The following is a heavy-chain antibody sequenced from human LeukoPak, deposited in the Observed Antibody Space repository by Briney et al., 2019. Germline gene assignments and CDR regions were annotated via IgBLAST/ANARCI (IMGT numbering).Heavy chain of an antibody. J-gene: IGHJ4*02. D-gene: IGHD6-19*01. CDR3: ARGPFQQWLVHY. CDR2: IIPIFGTA. V-gene: IGHV1-69*05. Sequence: SVKVSCKASGGTFSSYAISWVRQAPGQGLEWMGRIIPIFGTANHAQKFQGRVTITTDESTSPAYMELSSLRSEDTAVYYCARGPFQQWLVHYWGQGTLVTVSS. CDR1: GGTFSSYA.